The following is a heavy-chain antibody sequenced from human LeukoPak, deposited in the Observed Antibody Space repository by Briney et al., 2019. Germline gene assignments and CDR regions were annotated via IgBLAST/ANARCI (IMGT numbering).Heavy chain of an antibody. V-gene: IGHV4-39*01. D-gene: IGHD2-8*01. J-gene: IGHJ4*02. CDR3: ARLRDDNGAWYYFDS. CDR1: GASIRNSTYY. Sequence: SETLSLTCTVSGASIRNSTYYWGWIRQPPGKGLEWIGSLYYSGSTYYSPSLENRVTISLNTSKNQFSLKLSSVTAADTAVYFCARLRDDNGAWYYFDSWGQGTLVTVSS. CDR2: LYYSGST.